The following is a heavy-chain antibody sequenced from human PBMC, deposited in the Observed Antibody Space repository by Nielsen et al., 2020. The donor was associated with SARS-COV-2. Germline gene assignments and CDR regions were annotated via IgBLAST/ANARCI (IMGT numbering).Heavy chain of an antibody. CDR2: IDSSGNT. J-gene: IGHJ6*02. CDR3: ARLPHGYDYGRYYYFGLDV. CDR1: GFTFRDYD. Sequence: GGSLRLSCAASGFTFRDYDMHWVRQPAGNGREWVSSIDSSGNTYYSGSVKGRFTVSRENANNSLYLQMKSLRAGDTAVYYCARLPHGYDYGRYYYFGLDVWGQGTTVTVSS. V-gene: IGHV3-13*04. D-gene: IGHD4/OR15-4a*01.